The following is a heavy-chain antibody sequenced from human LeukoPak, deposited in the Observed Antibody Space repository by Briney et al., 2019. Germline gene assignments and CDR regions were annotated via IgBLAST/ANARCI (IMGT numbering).Heavy chain of an antibody. CDR2: ISTYNGDT. D-gene: IGHD2-21*02. CDR3: ARLTEFPQYFDC. J-gene: IGHJ4*02. Sequence: ASVKVSCKASGYTFITYSLTWVRQAPGQGLEWMGWISTYNGDTNYSQKLQGRVTLTTDTSTSTAYMELRSLRSDDTAVYYCARLTEFPQYFDCWGQGTLVTVSS. CDR1: GYTFITYS. V-gene: IGHV1-18*01.